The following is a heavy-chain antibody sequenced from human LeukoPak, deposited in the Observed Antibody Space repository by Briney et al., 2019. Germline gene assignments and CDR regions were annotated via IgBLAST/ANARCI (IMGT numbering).Heavy chain of an antibody. CDR2: TYYSGST. V-gene: IGHV4-59*11. D-gene: IGHD2-2*02. CDR1: GGSISSHY. CDR3: ARAEDCSFTSCHMGIDY. J-gene: IGHJ4*02. Sequence: SDTLSLTCTVSGGSISSHYWSWIRQPPGKGLEWIGYTYYSGSTNYNPSLKSRVTISVDTSKNQFSLKLSSVTAADTAVYYCARAEDCSFTSCHMGIDYWGQGTLVTVSS.